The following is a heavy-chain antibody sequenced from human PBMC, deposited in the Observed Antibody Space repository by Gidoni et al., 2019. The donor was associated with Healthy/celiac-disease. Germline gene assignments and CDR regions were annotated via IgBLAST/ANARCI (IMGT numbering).Heavy chain of an antibody. V-gene: IGHV3-21*01. CDR1: GFTFSSYR. J-gene: IGHJ6*03. D-gene: IGHD2-15*01. CDR2: ISSSSSYI. CDR3: ARDNAGDLLFRYYYYMDV. Sequence: EVQLVESGGGLVKPGGSLRLSCAASGFTFSSYRLNWVRQAPGKGLEWVSSISSSSSYIYYADSVKGRFTISRDNAKNSLYLQMNSLRAEDTAVYYCARDNAGDLLFRYYYYMDVWGKGTTVTVSS.